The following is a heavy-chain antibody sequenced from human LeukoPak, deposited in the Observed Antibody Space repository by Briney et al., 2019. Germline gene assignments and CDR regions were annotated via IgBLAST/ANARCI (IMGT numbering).Heavy chain of an antibody. Sequence: SETLSLTCTVSGGSVSSDSYYWSWIRQSPGKGLEFIGYIYYSGSTNYNPSLKSRFTISIDTSKNQFSLRLQSVGAADTAVYYCARGGSAFDIWGQGTMVTVSS. V-gene: IGHV4-61*01. D-gene: IGHD6-25*01. J-gene: IGHJ3*02. CDR1: GGSVSSDSYY. CDR3: ARGGSAFDI. CDR2: IYYSGST.